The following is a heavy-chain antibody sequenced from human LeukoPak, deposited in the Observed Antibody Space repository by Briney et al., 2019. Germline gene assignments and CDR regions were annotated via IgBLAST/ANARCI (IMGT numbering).Heavy chain of an antibody. Sequence: SETLSLTCTVSGYSISSGYYWGWIRQPPGKGLEWIGSIYHSGSTHYNPSLKSRVTISVDTSKNQFSLKLSSVTAADTAVYYCARDRAVAGTGDYWGQGTLVTVSS. J-gene: IGHJ4*02. CDR3: ARDRAVAGTGDY. CDR2: IYHSGST. V-gene: IGHV4-38-2*02. CDR1: GYSISSGYY. D-gene: IGHD6-19*01.